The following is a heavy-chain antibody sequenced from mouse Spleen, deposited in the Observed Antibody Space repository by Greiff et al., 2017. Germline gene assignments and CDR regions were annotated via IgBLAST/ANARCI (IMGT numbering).Heavy chain of an antibody. CDR1: GYTFTSYW. CDR2: IHPNSGST. CDR3: ASTRSYAMDY. V-gene: IGHV1-64*01. Sequence: VQLQQSGAELVKPGASVKLSCKASGYTFTSYWMHWVKQRPGQGLEWIGMIHPNSGSTNYNEKFKSKATLTVDKSSSTAYMQLSSLTSEDSAVYYCASTRSYAMDYWGQGTSVTVSS. J-gene: IGHJ4*01.